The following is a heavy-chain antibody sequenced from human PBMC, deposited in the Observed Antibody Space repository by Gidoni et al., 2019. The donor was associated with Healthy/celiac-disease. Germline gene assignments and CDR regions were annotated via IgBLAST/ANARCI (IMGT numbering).Heavy chain of an antibody. V-gene: IGHV3-53*01. CDR2: IYSGGST. CDR1: GFPVRSNY. CDR3: ARGGIRNDFWSGYFDY. D-gene: IGHD3-3*01. Sequence: EVQLVESGGGLIQPGGSLRLSCAASGFPVRSNYMSWVRQAPGKGLEWVSVIYSGGSTYYADSVKGRFTISRDNSKNTLYLQMNSLRAEDTAVYYCARGGIRNDFWSGYFDYWGQGTLVTVSS. J-gene: IGHJ4*02.